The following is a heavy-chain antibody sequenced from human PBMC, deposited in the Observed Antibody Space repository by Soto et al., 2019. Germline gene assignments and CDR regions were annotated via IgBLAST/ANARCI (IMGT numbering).Heavy chain of an antibody. D-gene: IGHD4-17*01. Sequence: GGSLRLSCAASGFTFSSYGMHWVRQAPGKGLEWVAVIWYDGSNKYYADSVKGRFTISRDNSKNTLYLRMNSLRAEDTAVYYCARDVEGTVTHRNYYYYYGMDVWGQGTTVTVSS. J-gene: IGHJ6*02. CDR3: ARDVEGTVTHRNYYYYYGMDV. CDR1: GFTFSSYG. V-gene: IGHV3-33*01. CDR2: IWYDGSNK.